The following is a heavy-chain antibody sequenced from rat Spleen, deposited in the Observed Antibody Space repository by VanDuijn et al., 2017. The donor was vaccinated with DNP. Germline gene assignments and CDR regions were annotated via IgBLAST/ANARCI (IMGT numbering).Heavy chain of an antibody. J-gene: IGHJ2*01. CDR1: GFNFNGFW. CDR2: INMNGNTI. CDR3: VRANIGDRFDY. D-gene: IGHD1-1*01. V-gene: IGHV4-2*01. Sequence: EVKLVESGGGLVQPGRSLKLSCAASGFNFNGFWMGWVRQAPGKGLEWIGEINMNGNTINDTPSLKDKFTISRDNGQNTLYVQVSKLRSGDTAMYYCVRANIGDRFDYWGQVVMVTVAS.